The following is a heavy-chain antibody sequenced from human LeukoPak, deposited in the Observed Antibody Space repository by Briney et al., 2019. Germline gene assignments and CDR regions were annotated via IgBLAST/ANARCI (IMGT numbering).Heavy chain of an antibody. J-gene: IGHJ4*02. CDR2: IYYSGST. CDR3: ARHGDQGYDFWSGYYPAFDS. CDR1: GGSIRSSSYL. D-gene: IGHD3-3*01. Sequence: SETLSLTCTVSGGSIRSSSYLWGWIRQPPGKGLEWIGSIYYSGSTYNNPSLKSRVTMSVDTSKNQFSLNLSSVTAADTAVYYCARHGDQGYDFWSGYYPAFDSWGQGTLVTVSS. V-gene: IGHV4-39*01.